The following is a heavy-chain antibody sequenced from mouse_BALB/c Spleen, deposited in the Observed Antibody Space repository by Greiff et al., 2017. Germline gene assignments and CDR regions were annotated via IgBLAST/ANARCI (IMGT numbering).Heavy chain of an antibody. CDR2: IYPGGGYT. CDR3: ARAGTGIHFDY. Sequence: QVQLKQSGAELVRPGTSVKISCKASGYTFTNYWLGWVKQRPGHGLEWIGDIYPGGGYTNYNEKFKGKATLTADTSSSTAYMQLSSLTSEDSAVYFCARAGTGIHFDYWGQGTTLTVSS. V-gene: IGHV1-63*02. J-gene: IGHJ2*01. CDR1: GYTFTNYW. D-gene: IGHD4-1*01.